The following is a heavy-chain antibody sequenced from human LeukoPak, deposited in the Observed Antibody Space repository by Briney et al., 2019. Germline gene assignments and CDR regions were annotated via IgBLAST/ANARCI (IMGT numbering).Heavy chain of an antibody. V-gene: IGHV3-21*01. Sequence: GGSLRLSCAASGFTFSSYSMNWVRQAPGKGLEWVSSISSSSSYIYYADSVKGRFTISRDNAKNSLYLQMNSLRAEDTAVYYCARGVFGGVIVPFDYWGQGTLVTVSS. CDR3: ARGVFGGVIVPFDY. CDR2: ISSSSSYI. D-gene: IGHD3-16*02. J-gene: IGHJ4*02. CDR1: GFTFSSYS.